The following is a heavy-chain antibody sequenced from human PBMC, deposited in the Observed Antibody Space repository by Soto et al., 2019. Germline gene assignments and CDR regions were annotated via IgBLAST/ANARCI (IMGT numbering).Heavy chain of an antibody. CDR2: IYWDDSK. D-gene: IGHD1-26*01. CDR1: GFSLTTDRVG. J-gene: IGHJ4*02. V-gene: IGHV2-5*02. CDR3: ARAYGGRSLY. Sequence: QITLKESGPTLVKPTQTLTLTCTFSGFSLTTDRVGVGWIRQPPGEALEWLAVIYWDDSKTYRPSLESRLTITTDPSKNLVALTMTEMASLDTATYYCARAYGGRSLYWGQGTLVTVSS.